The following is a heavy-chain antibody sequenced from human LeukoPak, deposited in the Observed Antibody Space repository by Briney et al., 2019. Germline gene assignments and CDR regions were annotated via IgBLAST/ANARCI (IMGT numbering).Heavy chain of an antibody. D-gene: IGHD6-19*01. Sequence: SQTLSLTCTVSGGSISSGSYYWSWIRQPAGKGLEWIGRIYTSGSTNYNPSLKSRVTISVDTSKNQFSLKLSSVTAADTAVYYCARSSGWSPFDYWGQGTLVTVSS. J-gene: IGHJ4*02. CDR3: ARSSGWSPFDY. CDR2: IYTSGST. V-gene: IGHV4-61*02. CDR1: GGSISSGSYY.